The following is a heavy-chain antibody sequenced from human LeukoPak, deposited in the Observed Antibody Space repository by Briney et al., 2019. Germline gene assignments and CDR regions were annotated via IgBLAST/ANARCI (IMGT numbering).Heavy chain of an antibody. Sequence: SETLSLTCAVSGGSLSGLYWSWIRQPPGKGLEWVGFIYSSGTTYYNPSLKSRLTIAIDTSSNQFSLRVRSVTAADSAVYYCARHVMRNHPGGSSYTHAFDVWGHGTRVTVSS. V-gene: IGHV4-59*08. J-gene: IGHJ3*01. CDR2: IYSSGTT. CDR1: GGSLSGLY. D-gene: IGHD2-8*02. CDR3: ARHVMRNHPGGSSYTHAFDV.